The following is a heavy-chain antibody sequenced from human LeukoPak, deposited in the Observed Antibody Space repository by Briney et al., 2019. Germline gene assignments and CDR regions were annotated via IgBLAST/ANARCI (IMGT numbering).Heavy chain of an antibody. J-gene: IGHJ5*02. CDR3: ARDYDILTGYYRENWFDP. CDR1: GYTFTSYA. Sequence: ASVKVSCKASGYTFTSYAMHWVRQAPGQRLEWMGWINAGSGNTKYSQKFQGRVTITRDTSASTAYMELSSLRSEDTAVYYCARDYDILTGYYRENWFDPWGREPWSPSPQ. V-gene: IGHV1-3*01. D-gene: IGHD3-9*01. CDR2: INAGSGNT.